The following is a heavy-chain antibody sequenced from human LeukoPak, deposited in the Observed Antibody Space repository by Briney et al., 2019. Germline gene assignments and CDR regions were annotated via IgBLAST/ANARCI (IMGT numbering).Heavy chain of an antibody. J-gene: IGHJ4*02. CDR1: GGSISSYY. CDR3: ARAPPVPRGLDYYFDF. D-gene: IGHD3/OR15-3a*01. CDR2: IYPSGST. V-gene: IGHV4-4*07. Sequence: SETLSLTCTVSGGSISSYYCSWIRQPAGKGLEWIGHIYPSGSTNYNPSLRSRVTMSVDTSKKQISLNLTSVTAADTAVYYCARAPPVPRGLDYYFDFWGQGTQETVSS.